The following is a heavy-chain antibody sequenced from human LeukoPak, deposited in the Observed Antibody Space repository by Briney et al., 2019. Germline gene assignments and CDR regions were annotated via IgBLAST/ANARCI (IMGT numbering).Heavy chain of an antibody. D-gene: IGHD3-22*01. CDR3: ARSIFPYDSSGPPDY. CDR1: GDSVSSNSAA. CDR2: TYYRSKWYN. Sequence: SQTLSLTCAISGDSVSSNSAAWNWIRQSPSRGLEWVGRTYYRSKWYNDYAVSVKSRITINPDTSKNQFSLQLNSVTPEDTAVYYCARSIFPYDSSGPPDYWGQGTLVTVSS. J-gene: IGHJ4*02. V-gene: IGHV6-1*01.